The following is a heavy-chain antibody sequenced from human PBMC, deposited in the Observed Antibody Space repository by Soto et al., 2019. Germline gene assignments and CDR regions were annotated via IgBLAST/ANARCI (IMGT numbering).Heavy chain of an antibody. J-gene: IGHJ4*02. Sequence: QVQLVESGGGVVQPGRSLRLSCAASGFAFSVYGMHWVRQAPGKGLEWVAVISSDGSYKDYVDSVKGRFTISRDNSKNTLYLQMNSLRAEDTDVYYCADWSANGCADYWGQGTLVTVSS. CDR2: ISSDGSYK. V-gene: IGHV3-30*03. D-gene: IGHD3-3*01. CDR1: GFAFSVYG. CDR3: ADWSANGCADY.